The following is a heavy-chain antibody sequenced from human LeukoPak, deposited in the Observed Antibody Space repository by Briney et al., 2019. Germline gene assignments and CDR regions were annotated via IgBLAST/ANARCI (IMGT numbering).Heavy chain of an antibody. CDR2: INPLFGTP. V-gene: IGHV1-69*06. CDR3: ASATLRCSGGSCYEMDV. CDR1: GGTFSSYA. J-gene: IGHJ6*04. D-gene: IGHD2-15*01. Sequence: ASVKVSCKASGGTFSSYAISWVRPAPGQGLEWMGGINPLFGTPDYAQKFQDRLTITADKSTSTAYMELSSLRSEDTAVYYCASATLRCSGGSCYEMDVWGKGTTVTLSS.